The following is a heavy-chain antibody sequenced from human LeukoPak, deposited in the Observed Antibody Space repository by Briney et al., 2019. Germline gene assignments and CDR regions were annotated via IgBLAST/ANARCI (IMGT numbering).Heavy chain of an antibody. V-gene: IGHV4-39*07. J-gene: IGHJ6*02. CDR3: ARDRPPTGGYYYGMDV. D-gene: IGHD7-27*01. Sequence: SETLSLTCTVSGGSISNSDYYWGWIRQPPGKGLECIGSINYSGSTHYNPSLKSRVTISVDTSKNQFSLKLSSVTAADTAVYYCARDRPPTGGYYYGMDVWGQGTTVTVSS. CDR1: GGSISNSDYY. CDR2: INYSGST.